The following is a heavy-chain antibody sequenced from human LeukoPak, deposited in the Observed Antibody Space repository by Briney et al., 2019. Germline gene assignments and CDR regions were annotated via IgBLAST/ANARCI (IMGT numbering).Heavy chain of an antibody. J-gene: IGHJ6*03. D-gene: IGHD2-2*01. CDR1: GGSISSYY. CDR2: IYYSGST. CDR3: ARHGDIVVVPAAMSMDV. V-gene: IGHV4-59*08. Sequence: PSETLSLTCTVSGGSISSYYWSWIRQPPGKGLEWIGYIYYSGSTNYNPSLKSRVTISVDTSKNQFSLKLSSVTAADTAVCYCARHGDIVVVPAAMSMDVWGKGTTVTVSS.